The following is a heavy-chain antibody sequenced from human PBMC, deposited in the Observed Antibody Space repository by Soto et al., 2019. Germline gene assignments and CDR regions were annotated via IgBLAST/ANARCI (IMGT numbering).Heavy chain of an antibody. V-gene: IGHV4-59*01. D-gene: IGHD3-10*01. CDR3: ARDRLNYGSGSYYNRYYYYYYGMDV. Sequence: SETLSLTCTVSGGSISSYYWSWIRQPPGKGLEWIGYIYYSGSTNYNPSLKSRVTISVDTSKNQFSLKLSSVTAADTAVYYCARDRLNYGSGSYYNRYYYYYYGMDVWGQGTTVTVSS. CDR1: GGSISSYY. J-gene: IGHJ6*02. CDR2: IYYSGST.